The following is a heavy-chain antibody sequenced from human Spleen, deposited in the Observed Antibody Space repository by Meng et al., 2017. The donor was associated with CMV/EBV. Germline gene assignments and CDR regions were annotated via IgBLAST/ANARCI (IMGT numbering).Heavy chain of an antibody. J-gene: IGHJ4*02. V-gene: IGHV4-4*02. Sequence: QVQLQQGGAGLLKPSETLSLTCAVYGGSISSSYWWTWVRQSPGKGLEWIGEMYHSGTTNYNPSLKSRVTISMGKSNNQLSLKLNSVTAADTAVYYCATQESRDGHNPYWGQGTLVTVSS. CDR2: MYHSGTT. D-gene: IGHD5-24*01. CDR1: GGSISSSYW. CDR3: ATQESRDGHNPY.